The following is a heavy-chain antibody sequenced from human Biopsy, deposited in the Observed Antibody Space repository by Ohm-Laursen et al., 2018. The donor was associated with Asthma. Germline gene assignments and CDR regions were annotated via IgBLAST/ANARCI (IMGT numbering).Heavy chain of an antibody. CDR2: IYYNGRT. D-gene: IGHD6-6*01. J-gene: IGHJ2*01. V-gene: IGHV4-39*02. CDR3: ARAVSSSSYWYFDL. CDR1: GGSISSSSYY. Sequence: SQTLSLTCTVSGGSISSSSYYWGWIRQPPGKGLEWIGSIYYNGRTYYNPSLESRLTISADTSKNHFSLKVTSVTAADTAVYYCARAVSSSSYWYFDLWGRGDLVTVSS.